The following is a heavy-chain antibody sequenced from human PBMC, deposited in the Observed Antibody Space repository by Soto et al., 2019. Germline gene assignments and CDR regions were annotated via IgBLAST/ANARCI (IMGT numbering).Heavy chain of an antibody. CDR2: INLRGGTT. V-gene: IGHV1-46*02. Sequence: QVQLMQSGAEVRKPGASVRLSCETSGYNCNQYYIYWVRQAPGPGLEWMGIINLRGGTTEYAHKFRGRVTVTGDTSTSTAYMELRSLRSEDTAIYFCARGPDDSDVPRGDYWGQGTLVTVSS. CDR1: GYNCNQYY. CDR3: ARGPDDSDVPRGDY. J-gene: IGHJ4*02. D-gene: IGHD4-17*01.